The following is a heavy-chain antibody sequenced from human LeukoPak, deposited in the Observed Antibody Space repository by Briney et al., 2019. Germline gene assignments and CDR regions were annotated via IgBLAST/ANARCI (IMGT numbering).Heavy chain of an antibody. CDR1: GFTFSSYE. Sequence: GGSLRLSCAASGFTFSSYEMNWVRQAPGKGLEWVSYMSSSGSTIYYADSVKGRFTISRDNAKNSLYLQMNSLRAEDTAVYYCARTGTKDAFDIWGQGTMVTVSS. V-gene: IGHV3-48*03. J-gene: IGHJ3*02. CDR2: MSSSGSTI. D-gene: IGHD1-1*01. CDR3: ARTGTKDAFDI.